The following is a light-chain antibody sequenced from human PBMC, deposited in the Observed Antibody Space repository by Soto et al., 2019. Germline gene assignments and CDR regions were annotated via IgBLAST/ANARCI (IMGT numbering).Light chain of an antibody. CDR1: SGDVGANNY. J-gene: IGLJ2*01. CDR3: CSYSGSNKLV. Sequence: QSALTQPPSASGSPGQSVTISCTGTSGDVGANNYVSWYQQQPDKAPKLMIYEVNKRPSGVPDRYSGSKSGNTASLSVSGLQAEDEADYYCCSYSGSNKLVFGGGTKLTVL. V-gene: IGLV2-8*01. CDR2: EVN.